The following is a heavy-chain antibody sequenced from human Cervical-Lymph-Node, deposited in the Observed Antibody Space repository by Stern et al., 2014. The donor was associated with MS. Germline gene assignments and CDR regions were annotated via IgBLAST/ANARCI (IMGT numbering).Heavy chain of an antibody. CDR2: ISGSGNDI. CDR1: GLTFSDAY. Sequence: QVQLMQSGGELVQPGGSLRLSCAASGLTFSDAYMSWIRQTPGKGLECLSYISGSGNDINYVDSVKGRFTISRDNAKNSLYLQMNSLRAEDTGVYYCARTARLFDYWGRGTLVTVSS. CDR3: ARTARLFDY. V-gene: IGHV3-11*01. D-gene: IGHD6-6*01. J-gene: IGHJ4*02.